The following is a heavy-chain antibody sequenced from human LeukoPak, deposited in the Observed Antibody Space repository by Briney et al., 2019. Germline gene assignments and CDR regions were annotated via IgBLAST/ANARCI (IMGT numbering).Heavy chain of an antibody. Sequence: SQTLSLTCTVSGGSISSGGYYWSWICQHPGKGLEWIGYIYYSGSTYYNPSLKSRVTISVDTSKNQFSLKLSSVTAADTAVYYCARGWIEMPTVYFDYWGQGTLVSVSS. CDR1: GGSISSGGYY. CDR3: ARGWIEMPTVYFDY. J-gene: IGHJ4*02. D-gene: IGHD5-24*01. V-gene: IGHV4-31*03. CDR2: IYYSGST.